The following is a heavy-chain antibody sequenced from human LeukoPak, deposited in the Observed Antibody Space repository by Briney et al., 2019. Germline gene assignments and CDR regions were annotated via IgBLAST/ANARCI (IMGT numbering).Heavy chain of an antibody. CDR1: GFTFSSYS. CDR3: ARDLNHSYCSGGSCSIFDY. J-gene: IGHJ4*02. Sequence: KPGGSLRLSCAASGFTFSSYSMNWVRQAPGKGLEWVSSISSSSSYIYYADSVKGRFTISRDNAKNSLYLQMNSLRAEDTAVYSCARDLNHSYCSGGSCSIFDYWGQGTLVTVSS. D-gene: IGHD2-15*01. V-gene: IGHV3-21*01. CDR2: ISSSSSYI.